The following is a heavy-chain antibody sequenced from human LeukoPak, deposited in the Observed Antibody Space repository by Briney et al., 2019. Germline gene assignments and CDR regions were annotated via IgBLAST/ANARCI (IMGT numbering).Heavy chain of an antibody. Sequence: GESLKISCKGSGYSFTSYWIGWVRQMPGKGLDWMGIIYPGDSDTRDRPSFQGQVTISADKSISTAYLQWSSLKASDTAMYYCARPGVAAASTSWFDPWGQGTLVTVSS. V-gene: IGHV5-51*01. CDR2: IYPGDSDT. CDR1: GYSFTSYW. J-gene: IGHJ5*02. CDR3: ARPGVAAASTSWFDP. D-gene: IGHD6-13*01.